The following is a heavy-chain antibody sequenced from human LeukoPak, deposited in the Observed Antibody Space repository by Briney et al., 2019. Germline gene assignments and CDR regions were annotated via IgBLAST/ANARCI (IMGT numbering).Heavy chain of an antibody. J-gene: IGHJ4*02. D-gene: IGHD6-19*01. CDR3: ARQQVVAGFDY. V-gene: IGHV1-69*02. CDR1: GYTFTGYY. CDR2: IIPILGIA. Sequence: SVKVSCKASGYTFTGYYMHWVRQAPGQGLEWMGRIIPILGIANYAQKFQGRVTITADKSTSTAYMELSSLRSEDTAVYYCARQQVVAGFDYWGQGTLVTVSS.